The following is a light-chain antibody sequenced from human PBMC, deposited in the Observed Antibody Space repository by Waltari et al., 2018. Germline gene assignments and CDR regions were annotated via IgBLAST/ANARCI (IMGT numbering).Light chain of an antibody. Sequence: QSALTQPASVSGSPGQSITISCTGTSSDIGSYNIVSWYQQHPGKAPKLMIYEVSKRPSGVSNRFSGSKSGNTASLTISGLQAEDEADYYCCSYTPSLHWVFGGGTRLTVL. J-gene: IGLJ3*02. CDR2: EVS. CDR3: CSYTPSLHWV. CDR1: SSDIGSYNI. V-gene: IGLV2-23*02.